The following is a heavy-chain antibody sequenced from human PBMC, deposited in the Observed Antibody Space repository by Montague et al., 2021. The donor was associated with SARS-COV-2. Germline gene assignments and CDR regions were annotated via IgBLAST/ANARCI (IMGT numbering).Heavy chain of an antibody. V-gene: IGHV4-61*01. CDR3: VRDLGTGWGTFDS. CDR1: GVSVTNGNYY. J-gene: IGHJ4*02. Sequence: SETLSLTCIVSGVSVTNGNYYWSWIRQTPGKGLEWIGYFYYTGSTYSNPSLKSRVTVSGDTSKNQFSLKLTSVTAADTAVYFCVRDLGTGWGTFDSWGQGILVTVSS. CDR2: FYYTGST. D-gene: IGHD6-19*01.